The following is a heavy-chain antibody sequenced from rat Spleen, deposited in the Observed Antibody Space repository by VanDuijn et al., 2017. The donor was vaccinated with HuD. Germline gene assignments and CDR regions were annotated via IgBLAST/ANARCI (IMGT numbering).Heavy chain of an antibody. CDR3: ARHTPFNYGTVGDY. CDR1: GFTFSDYY. J-gene: IGHJ2*01. Sequence: EVQLVESGGELVQPGRSLKLSCAASGFTFSDYYMAWVRQAPKKGLEWVASISYEGSSTYYGDSVKGRFTISRDNAKSTLYLQMDSLRSEDTATYYCARHTPFNYGTVGDYWGQGVMVTVSS. CDR2: ISYEGSST. V-gene: IGHV5-22*01. D-gene: IGHD1-11*01.